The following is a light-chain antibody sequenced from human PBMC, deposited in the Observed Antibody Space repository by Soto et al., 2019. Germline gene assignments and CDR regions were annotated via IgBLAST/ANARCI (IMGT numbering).Light chain of an antibody. CDR3: QQSYSPHT. J-gene: IGKJ2*01. Sequence: DIPMTQSPSSLSASVGDRVTVTCRASQSISTYLNWYQQKPGKAPKLPIFAASTLQSGVPSRFSGSGSGTDFTLTISSLQPEDFATYYCQQSYSPHTFGQGTRLEIK. CDR1: QSISTY. V-gene: IGKV1-39*01. CDR2: AAS.